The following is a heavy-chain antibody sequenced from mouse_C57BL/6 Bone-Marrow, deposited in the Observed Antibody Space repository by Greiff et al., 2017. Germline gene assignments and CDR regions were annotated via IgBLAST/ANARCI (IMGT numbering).Heavy chain of an antibody. CDR1: GYIFISYW. CDR3: ARGGYDSSYGYFDV. CDR2: IYPGTGST. J-gene: IGHJ1*01. V-gene: IGHV1-54*01. D-gene: IGHD1-1*01. Sequence: QVQLQQSGAELVRPGTSVKVSCKASGYIFISYWIHWVKQRSGQGLEWIARIYPGTGSTYYNEKFKDKATLTADKSSSTAYMQLSSLKSEDSAVYFCARGGYDSSYGYFDVWGAGTTVTVSS.